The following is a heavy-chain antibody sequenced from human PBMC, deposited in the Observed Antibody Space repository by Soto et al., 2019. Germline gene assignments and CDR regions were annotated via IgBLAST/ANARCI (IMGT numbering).Heavy chain of an antibody. D-gene: IGHD3-22*01. V-gene: IGHV4-28*03. Sequence: SETLSLTCAVSGYSISSSNWWGWIRQPPGKGLEWIGYIYYSGSTNYNPSLKSRVTISVGTSKNQFSLKLSSVTAADTAVYYCARGNYDSSGPHLDYWGQGTLVTVSS. CDR1: GYSISSSNW. J-gene: IGHJ4*02. CDR2: IYYSGST. CDR3: ARGNYDSSGPHLDY.